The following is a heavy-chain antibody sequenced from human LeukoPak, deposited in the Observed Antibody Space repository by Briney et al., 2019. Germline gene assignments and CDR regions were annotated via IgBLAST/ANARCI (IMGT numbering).Heavy chain of an antibody. V-gene: IGHV3-7*02. CDR1: GFTFSRYW. Sequence: GGSLRLSCAASGFTFSRYWMSWVRQAPGKGLEWVANIKQDGSEKYYVDSVRGRFTISRDDAKNSLYLQMNSLRAEDTAVYYCARGREQWLVRGNEEGMADTFDIWGQGTMVTVSS. CDR3: ARGREQWLVRGNEEGMADTFDI. D-gene: IGHD6-19*01. J-gene: IGHJ3*02. CDR2: IKQDGSEK.